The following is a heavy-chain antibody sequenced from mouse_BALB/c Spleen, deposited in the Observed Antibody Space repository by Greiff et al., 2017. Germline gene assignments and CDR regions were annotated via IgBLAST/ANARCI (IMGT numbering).Heavy chain of an antibody. V-gene: IGHV5-6-5*01. D-gene: IGHD2-4*01. Sequence: EVKLMESGGGLVKPGGSLKLSCAASGFTFSSYAMSWVRQTPEKRLEWVASISSGGSTYYPDSVKGRFTISRDNARNILYLQMSSLRSEDTAMYYCARFYDYDDPFAYWGQGTLVTVSA. J-gene: IGHJ3*01. CDR1: GFTFSSYA. CDR3: ARFYDYDDPFAY. CDR2: ISSGGST.